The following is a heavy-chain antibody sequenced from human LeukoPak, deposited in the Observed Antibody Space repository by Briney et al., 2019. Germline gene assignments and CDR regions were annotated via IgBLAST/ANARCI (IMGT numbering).Heavy chain of an antibody. CDR1: GYTFTSYY. Sequence: ASVKVSCKASGYTFTSYYMHWVRQAPGQGLEWMGIINPSGGSTSYAQKFQGRVTMTRDTSTSTVYMELSSLRSEDTAVYYCARVRRESGYSYGFDYWGQGTLVTVSS. CDR2: INPSGGST. V-gene: IGHV1-46*01. D-gene: IGHD5-18*01. CDR3: ARVRRESGYSYGFDY. J-gene: IGHJ4*02.